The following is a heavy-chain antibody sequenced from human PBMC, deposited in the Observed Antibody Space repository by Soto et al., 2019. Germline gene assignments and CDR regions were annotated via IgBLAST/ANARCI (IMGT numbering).Heavy chain of an antibody. CDR1: GFTFSTYI. V-gene: IGHV3-21*06. CDR2: IRSSSSYIRVSSHDI. J-gene: IGHJ4*02. CDR3: ARDALRVESWLGWGYYFDY. Sequence: EVRLVESGGGLVKPGGSLRLSCTASGFTFSTYIMNWVRQAPGKGLEWVSSIRSSSSYIRVSSHDIYYADSVKGRFTISRDNAKNLLYLQMNGLRVDDTAVYYCARDALRVESWLGWGYYFDYWGQGALVTVSS. D-gene: IGHD2-21*01.